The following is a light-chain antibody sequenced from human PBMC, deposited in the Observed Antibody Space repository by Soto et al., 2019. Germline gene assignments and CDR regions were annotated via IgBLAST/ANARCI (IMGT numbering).Light chain of an antibody. CDR1: QSVSSSY. CDR2: GAS. J-gene: IGKJ1*01. Sequence: EIVLTQSPGTLSLSPGERATLSCRASQSVSSSYLAWYQQKPGQAPRLLIYGASSKATGIPDRFSGSGSETAFTLTISTLETEGFAVYYCQHYGSSSWTCGQGTKVVIK. V-gene: IGKV3-20*01. CDR3: QHYGSSSWT.